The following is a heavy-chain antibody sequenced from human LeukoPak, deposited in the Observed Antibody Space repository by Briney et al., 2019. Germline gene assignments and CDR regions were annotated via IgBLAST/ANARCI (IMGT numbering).Heavy chain of an antibody. Sequence: PGGSLRLSCAASGFTFSSYSMNWVRQAPGKGLEWVSSISSSSSYIYYADSVKGRFTISRDNAKNSLYLQMNSLRAEDTAVYYCATDGYSSGWVDIWGQGTMVTVSS. CDR1: GFTFSSYS. D-gene: IGHD6-19*01. CDR2: ISSSSSYI. V-gene: IGHV3-21*01. J-gene: IGHJ3*02. CDR3: ATDGYSSGWVDI.